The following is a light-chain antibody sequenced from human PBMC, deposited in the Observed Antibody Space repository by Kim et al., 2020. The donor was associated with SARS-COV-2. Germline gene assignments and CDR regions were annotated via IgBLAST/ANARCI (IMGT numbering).Light chain of an antibody. J-gene: IGLJ2*01. Sequence: SPGQTASITCAGDKVGDKYACWYQQKPGQSPVLVIYQESKRPSGIPERFSGSNSGNTATLTIRGTQAMDEADYYCQAWDSSTVVFGGGTQLTVL. CDR3: QAWDSSTVV. CDR2: QES. V-gene: IGLV3-1*01. CDR1: KVGDKY.